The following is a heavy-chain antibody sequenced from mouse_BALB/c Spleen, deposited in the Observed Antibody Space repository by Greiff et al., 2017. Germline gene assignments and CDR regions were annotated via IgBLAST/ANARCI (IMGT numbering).Heavy chain of an antibody. CDR1: GYTFSSYW. CDR2: ILPGSGST. D-gene: IGHD2-4*01. J-gene: IGHJ4*01. V-gene: IGHV1-9*01. Sequence: VQLQQSGAELMKPGASVKISCKATGYTFSSYWIEWVKQRPGHGLEWIGEILPGSGSTNYNEKFKGKATFTADTSSNTAYMQLSSLTSEDSAVYYCARSITTYYYAMDYWGQGTSVTVSS. CDR3: ARSITTYYYAMDY.